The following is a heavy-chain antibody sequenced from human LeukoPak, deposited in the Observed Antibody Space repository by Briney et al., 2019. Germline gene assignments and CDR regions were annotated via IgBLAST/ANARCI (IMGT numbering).Heavy chain of an antibody. J-gene: IGHJ4*02. CDR3: TTDVANGGGGGHDF. V-gene: IGHV3-15*01. Sequence: GGSLRLSCAASGFTFSYAWMNWVRQAPGKGLEWVGRIKSKTDGGTTDYAAPVKDRFTISRDASKNTLYLQMNSLRTEDTAVYYCTTDVANGGGGGHDFWGQGALVTVSS. D-gene: IGHD2-8*01. CDR2: IKSKTDGGTT. CDR1: GFTFSYAW.